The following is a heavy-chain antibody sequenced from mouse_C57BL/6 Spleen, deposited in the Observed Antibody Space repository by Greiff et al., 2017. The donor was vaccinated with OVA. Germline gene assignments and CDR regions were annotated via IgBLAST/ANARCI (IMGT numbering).Heavy chain of an antibody. Sequence: QQSCKASGYTFTSYWMHWVKQRPGRGLEWIGRIDPNSGGTKYNEKFKSKATLTVDKPSSTAYMQLSSLTSEDSAVYYCASEDYYGSSYFDYWGQGTTLTVSS. D-gene: IGHD1-1*01. CDR3: ASEDYYGSSYFDY. CDR1: GYTFTSYW. CDR2: IDPNSGGT. J-gene: IGHJ2*01. V-gene: IGHV1-72*01.